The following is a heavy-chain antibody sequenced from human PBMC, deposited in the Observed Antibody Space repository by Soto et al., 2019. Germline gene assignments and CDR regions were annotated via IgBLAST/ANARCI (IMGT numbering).Heavy chain of an antibody. CDR1: GASITGTSY. CDR3: ARGMTPPGAPAWYYFDS. CDR2: FSLSGTT. Sequence: SDTLSLTCTVSGASITGTSYWSWIRQPAGKGLEWIGRFSLSGTTNYNPSPRSRVTMSADVSKNQFSLRLTSVTAADTALYYCARGMTPPGAPAWYYFDSWGQGTLVTVSS. J-gene: IGHJ4*02. V-gene: IGHV4-4*07. D-gene: IGHD2-8*02.